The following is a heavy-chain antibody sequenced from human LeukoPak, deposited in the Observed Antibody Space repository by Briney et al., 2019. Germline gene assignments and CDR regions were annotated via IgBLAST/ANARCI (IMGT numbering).Heavy chain of an antibody. CDR2: ISSSSSYI. CDR3: ARGVVVRDAFDI. CDR1: GFTFSSYS. V-gene: IGHV3-21*01. D-gene: IGHD2-15*01. Sequence: PGGSLRLSCAASGFTFSSYSMNWVRQAPGKGLEWVSSISSSSSYIYYADSVKGRFTISRDNAKNSLYLQMNSLRAEDTAVYYCARGVVVRDAFDIWGQGTMVTVSS. J-gene: IGHJ3*02.